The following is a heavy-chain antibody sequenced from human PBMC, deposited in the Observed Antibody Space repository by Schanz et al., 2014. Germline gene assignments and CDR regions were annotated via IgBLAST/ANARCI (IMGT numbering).Heavy chain of an antibody. CDR3: AKIRYDSSGYYLPYYGMDV. V-gene: IGHV3-30*04. CDR1: RFTFSSYT. Sequence: QVQLVESGGGVVQPGRSLRLSCAASRFTFSSYTMHWVRQAPGKGLEWVALISYDGSNKYYADSVKGRFIIPRDNSKNTLYLQMNSLRAEDTAVYYCAKIRYDSSGYYLPYYGMDVWGQGTTVIVSS. J-gene: IGHJ6*02. CDR2: ISYDGSNK. D-gene: IGHD3-22*01.